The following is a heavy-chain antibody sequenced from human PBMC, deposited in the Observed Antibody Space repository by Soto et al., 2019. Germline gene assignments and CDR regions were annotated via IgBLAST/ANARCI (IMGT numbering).Heavy chain of an antibody. V-gene: IGHV4-39*01. D-gene: IGHD4-17*01. CDR1: GGSVTKSSYY. J-gene: IGHJ4*02. Sequence: TLSLTCTVSGGSVTKSSYYWGWIRQSPGKGLEWIGSVYYRGRSYSKSSVKSRVTISVDTSKNRLSLSLNSVTASDTAVYFCVSQRTTVPTQAYFDYWGPGALVTVSS. CDR3: VSQRTTVPTQAYFDY. CDR2: VYYRGRS.